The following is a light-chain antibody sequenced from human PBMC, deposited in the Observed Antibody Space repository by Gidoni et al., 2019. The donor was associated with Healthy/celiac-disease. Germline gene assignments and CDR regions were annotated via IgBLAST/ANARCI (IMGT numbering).Light chain of an antibody. J-gene: IGKJ1*01. CDR2: KAS. Sequence: DIKMTQSPSTLSASVGDRVTITCRASQSISTWLAWYQQQPGKAPKLLIYKASSLESGVPSRFSGSGSGTEFTLTITSLQDDDFATYYCQQYNGYSWTFGQGTKVEIK. V-gene: IGKV1-5*03. CDR3: QQYNGYSWT. CDR1: QSISTW.